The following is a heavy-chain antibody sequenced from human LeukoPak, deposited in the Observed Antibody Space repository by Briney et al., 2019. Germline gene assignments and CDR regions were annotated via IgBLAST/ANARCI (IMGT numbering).Heavy chain of an antibody. CDR3: SRWSIAASGSWRWFDP. J-gene: IGHJ5*02. Sequence: ESLKISCKGSGYSFTSYWIGWVRQMPGKGLEWMGIIYPGDSDTRYSPSFQGQVTISADQSISTAYLQWSSLKALCSCMYYSSRWSIAASGSWRWFDPWGQGNMVTVSS. D-gene: IGHD6-13*01. V-gene: IGHV5-51*01. CDR2: IYPGDSDT. CDR1: GYSFTSYW.